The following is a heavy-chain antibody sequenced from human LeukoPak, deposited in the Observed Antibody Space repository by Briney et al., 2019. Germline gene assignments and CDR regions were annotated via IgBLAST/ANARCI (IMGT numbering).Heavy chain of an antibody. Sequence: ASVKVSCKASEYTFTGYYMHWVRQAPGQGLEWMGWINPNSGGTNYAQKFQGRVTMTRDTSISTAYMELSRLRSDDTAVYYCARAQTGTTYPFDYWGQGTLVTVSS. CDR3: ARAQTGTTYPFDY. D-gene: IGHD1-1*01. CDR1: EYTFTGYY. CDR2: INPNSGGT. V-gene: IGHV1-2*02. J-gene: IGHJ4*02.